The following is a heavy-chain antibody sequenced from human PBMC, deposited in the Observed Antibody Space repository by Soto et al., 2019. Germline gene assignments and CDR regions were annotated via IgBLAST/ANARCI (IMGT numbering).Heavy chain of an antibody. V-gene: IGHV3-33*01. J-gene: IGHJ4*01. D-gene: IGHD4-17*01. CDR3: ARDLLGHDHGDYAVYL. CDR2: IWYDGSNK. Sequence: QVQLVESGGGVVQPGRSLRLSCAASGFTFSSYGMHWVRQAPGKGLEWVAVIWYDGSNKYYADSVKGRFTISRDNSKNTLYLQMNSLRAEDTAVYYCARDLLGHDHGDYAVYLWGQGTLVTVSS. CDR1: GFTFSSYG.